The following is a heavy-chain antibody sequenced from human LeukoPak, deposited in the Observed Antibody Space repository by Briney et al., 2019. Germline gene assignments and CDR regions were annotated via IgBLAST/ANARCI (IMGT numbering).Heavy chain of an antibody. CDR3: ARDGFLGPVTAYLDY. J-gene: IGHJ4*02. CDR2: IKSDGSIT. V-gene: IGHV3-74*01. Sequence: GGSLRLSCAASGFTFSGYAMHWVRQAPGKGLVWVSRIKSDGSITSYADSVMGRFTISRDNARNTLFLEMNSLRAEGSAVYYCARDGFLGPVTAYLDYWGQGTPVTVSS. CDR1: GFTFSGYA. D-gene: IGHD2-21*02.